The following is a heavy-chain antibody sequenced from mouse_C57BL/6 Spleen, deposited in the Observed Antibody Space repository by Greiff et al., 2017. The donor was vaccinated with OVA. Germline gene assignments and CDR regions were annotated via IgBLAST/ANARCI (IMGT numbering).Heavy chain of an antibody. CDR2: ISYDGSN. Sequence: VQLKESGPGLVKPSQSLSLTCSVTGYSITSGYYWNWIRQFPGNKLEWMGYISYDGSNNYNPSLKNRISITRDTSKNQFFLKLNSVTTEDTATYYCARRDGYYLYAMDYWGQGTSVTVSS. D-gene: IGHD2-3*01. CDR3: ARRDGYYLYAMDY. J-gene: IGHJ4*01. CDR1: GYSITSGYY. V-gene: IGHV3-6*01.